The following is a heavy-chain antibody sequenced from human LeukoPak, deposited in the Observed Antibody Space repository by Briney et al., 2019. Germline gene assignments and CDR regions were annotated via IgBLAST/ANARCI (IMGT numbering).Heavy chain of an antibody. CDR1: GGSISSGGYY. CDR2: IYYSGST. D-gene: IGHD3-10*01. Sequence: SETLSLTCTVSGGSISSGGYYWSWIRQHPGKGLEWIGYIYYSGSTYYNPSLKSRVTISVDTSKNQFSLKLSSVTAADTAVYYCARDQDPYGSGSYPAFDYWGQGTLVTVSS. V-gene: IGHV4-31*03. CDR3: ARDQDPYGSGSYPAFDY. J-gene: IGHJ4*02.